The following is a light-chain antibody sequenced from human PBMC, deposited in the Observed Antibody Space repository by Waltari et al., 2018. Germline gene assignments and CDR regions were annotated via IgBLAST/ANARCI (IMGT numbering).Light chain of an antibody. CDR3: QQYSSFST. V-gene: IGKV1-5*01. CDR2: DAS. J-gene: IGKJ1*01. CDR1: QPIRGW. Sequence: DIQMTQSPSMLSASVGDRVTITCRASQPIRGWLAWYPLKPGLAPKLLIYDASNLGGGVPSRFRGSGFGTNFTLTISSLQPDDFATYYCQQYSSFSTFGLGTKV.